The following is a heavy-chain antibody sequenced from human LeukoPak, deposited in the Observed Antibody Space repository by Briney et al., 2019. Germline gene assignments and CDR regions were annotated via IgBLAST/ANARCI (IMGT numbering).Heavy chain of an antibody. V-gene: IGHV4-39*07. CDR1: GGSISSSSYY. CDR2: IYYSGST. J-gene: IGHJ6*03. CDR3: ARERGIAAAGTRWGTSYYYYYMDV. D-gene: IGHD6-13*01. Sequence: SETLSLTCTVSGGSISSSSYYWGWIRQPPGKGLEWIGSIYYSGSTYYNPSLKSRVTISVDTSKNQFSLKLSSVTAADTAVYYCARERGIAAAGTRWGTSYYYYYMDVWGKGTTVTVSS.